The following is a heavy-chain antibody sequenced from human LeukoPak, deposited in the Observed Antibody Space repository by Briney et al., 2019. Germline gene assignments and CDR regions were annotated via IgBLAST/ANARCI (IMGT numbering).Heavy chain of an antibody. J-gene: IGHJ5*02. CDR1: GGSFSGYY. CDR2: INHSGST. CDR3: ARVGGSWYLSWFDP. D-gene: IGHD6-13*01. Sequence: SSETLSLTCAVYGGSFSGYYWSWIRQPPGKGLEWIGEINHSGSTNYNPSLKSRVTISVDTSKNQFSLKLSSVTAADTAVYYCARVGGSWYLSWFDPWGQGTLVTVSS. V-gene: IGHV4-34*01.